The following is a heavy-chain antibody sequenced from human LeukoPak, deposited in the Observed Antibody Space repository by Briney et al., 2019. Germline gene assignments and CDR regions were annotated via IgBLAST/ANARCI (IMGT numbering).Heavy chain of an antibody. V-gene: IGHV4-38-2*02. J-gene: IGHJ4*02. CDR3: ASSYCSSTSCPDY. CDR1: GYSISRGYY. CDR2: IYHSGST. D-gene: IGHD2-2*01. Sequence: SETLSLTCTVSGYSISRGYYWGWIRQPPGKGLEWIGSIYHSGSTYYNPSLKSRVTISVDTSKNQFSLKLSSVAAADTAVYYCASSYCSSTSCPDYWGQGTLVTVSS.